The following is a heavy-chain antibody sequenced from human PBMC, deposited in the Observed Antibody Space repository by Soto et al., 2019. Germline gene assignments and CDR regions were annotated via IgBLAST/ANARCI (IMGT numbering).Heavy chain of an antibody. Sequence: QVQLQESGPGLVKPSGTLSLTCAVSGVSISIPNWWAWVRQAPGKGLEWIGEIDHSGTTNYNSSLNRLAPISLDRDKNQYSLRVTTVAAGYTAVYFWAGGKFCAFDIWGQGTMVTVSS. CDR2: IDHSGTT. J-gene: IGHJ3*02. V-gene: IGHV4-4*02. CDR1: GVSISIPNW. D-gene: IGHD3-3*01. CDR3: AGGKFCAFDI.